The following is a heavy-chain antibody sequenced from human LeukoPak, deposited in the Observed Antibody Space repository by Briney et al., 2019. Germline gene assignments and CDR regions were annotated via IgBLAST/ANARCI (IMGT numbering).Heavy chain of an antibody. V-gene: IGHV4-30-4*01. CDR1: GGSTSSGDYY. CDR2: IYYSGST. J-gene: IGHJ3*02. Sequence: PSQTLSLTCTVSGGSTSSGDYYWSWIRQPPGKGLEWLGYIYYSGSTYYNPSLKSRVTISVDTSKNQFSLKLSSVTAADTAVYYCASRGYSGYELGDAFDIWGQGTMVTVSS. D-gene: IGHD5-12*01. CDR3: ASRGYSGYELGDAFDI.